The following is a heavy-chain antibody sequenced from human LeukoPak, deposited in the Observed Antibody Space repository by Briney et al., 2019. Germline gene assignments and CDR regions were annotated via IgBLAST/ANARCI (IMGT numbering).Heavy chain of an antibody. CDR1: GYTYTSYG. D-gene: IGHD2-2*01. J-gene: IGHJ5*02. CDR3: ARDENPYCSSTSCYGGNWFDP. V-gene: IGHV1-18*01. CDR2: ISTYNGNT. Sequence: ASVKVSCKASGYTYTSYGISWVRQAPGQGLEWMGGISTYNGNTNNSQKLQGRDTMTTDTSTSTANMELRSLRSDDTAVYYCARDENPYCSSTSCYGGNWFDPWGQGTLVTVSS.